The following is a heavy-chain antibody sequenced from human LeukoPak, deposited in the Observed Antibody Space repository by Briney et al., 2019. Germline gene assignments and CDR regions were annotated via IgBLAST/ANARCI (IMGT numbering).Heavy chain of an antibody. D-gene: IGHD5-18*01. V-gene: IGHV3-48*01. Sequence: PGGSLRLSCAASGFTFSSYSMNWVRQAPGKGLEWVSYISSSSSTMYYADSVKGRLSISRDNAKNSLYLQMNSLRAEDTAVYYCARDLSGVTGYTYGRGIDYWGQGTLVTVSS. J-gene: IGHJ4*02. CDR1: GFTFSSYS. CDR2: ISSSSSTM. CDR3: ARDLSGVTGYTYGRGIDY.